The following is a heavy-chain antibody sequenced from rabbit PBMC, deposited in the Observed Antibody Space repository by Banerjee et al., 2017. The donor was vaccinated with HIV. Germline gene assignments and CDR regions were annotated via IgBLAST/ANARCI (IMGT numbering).Heavy chain of an antibody. J-gene: IGHJ4*01. CDR2: IYASSRGTT. CDR1: GFDLSSYYY. CDR3: ARTTGWDGFYFNL. Sequence: QSMEESGGDLVKPGASLTLTCTASGFDLSSYYYMCWVRQAPGKGLEWIACIYASSRGTTYYASWAKGRFTISKTSSTTVTLQMTSLTAADTATYFCARTTGWDGFYFNLWGQGTLVTVS. V-gene: IGHV1S40*01. D-gene: IGHD7-1*01.